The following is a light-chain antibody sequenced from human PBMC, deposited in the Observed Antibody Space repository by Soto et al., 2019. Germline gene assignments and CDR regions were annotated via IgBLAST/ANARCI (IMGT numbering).Light chain of an antibody. CDR2: EVS. CDR1: SSDVGGYND. V-gene: IGLV2-14*01. J-gene: IGLJ1*01. Sequence: QSVLTQPASVSGSPGQSITISCTGTSSDVGGYNDVSWYQQHPGKAPELIIYEVSNRPTGVSNRFSGSKSGNTASLTISGLQAEDEADYYCSSYTKNSPYVFGIGTKVTV. CDR3: SSYTKNSPYV.